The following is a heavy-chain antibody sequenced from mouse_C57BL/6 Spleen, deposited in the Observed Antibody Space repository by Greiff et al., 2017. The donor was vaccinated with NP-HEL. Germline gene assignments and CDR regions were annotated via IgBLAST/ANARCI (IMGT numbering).Heavy chain of an antibody. V-gene: IGHV1-76*01. J-gene: IGHJ2*01. CDR2: IYPGSGNT. CDR1: GYTFTDYY. D-gene: IGHD2-1*01. CDR3: ARDGNYIYFDY. Sequence: VQLVESGAELVRPGASVKLSCKASGYTFTDYYINWVKQRPGQGLEWIARIYPGSGNTYYNEKFKGKATLTAEKSSSTAYMQLSSLTSEDSAVYFCARDGNYIYFDYWGQGTTLTVSS.